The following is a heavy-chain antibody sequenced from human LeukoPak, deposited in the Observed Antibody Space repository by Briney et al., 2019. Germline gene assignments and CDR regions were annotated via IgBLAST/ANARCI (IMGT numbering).Heavy chain of an antibody. CDR3: ARDPGFVAAAGNFDY. CDR2: ISAYNGNT. J-gene: IGHJ4*02. D-gene: IGHD6-13*01. Sequence: ASVKVFCKASGYTFTSYGISWVRPAPGQGLEWMGWISAYNGNTNSAQKLQGRVTMTTDTSTSTAYMELRSLRSDDTAVYYCARDPGFVAAAGNFDYWGQGTLVTVSS. CDR1: GYTFTSYG. V-gene: IGHV1-18*01.